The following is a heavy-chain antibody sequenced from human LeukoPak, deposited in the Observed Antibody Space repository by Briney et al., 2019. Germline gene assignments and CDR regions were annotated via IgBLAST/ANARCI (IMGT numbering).Heavy chain of an antibody. Sequence: SETLSLTCTVSGGSISSSSYYWGWIRQPPGKGLEWIGSIYYSGSTYYNPSLKSRVTISVDTSKNQFSLKLSSVTAADTAVYYCARHEYYDFWSGYFDYWGQETLVTVSS. J-gene: IGHJ4*02. D-gene: IGHD3-3*01. CDR2: IYYSGST. V-gene: IGHV4-39*01. CDR1: GGSISSSSYY. CDR3: ARHEYYDFWSGYFDY.